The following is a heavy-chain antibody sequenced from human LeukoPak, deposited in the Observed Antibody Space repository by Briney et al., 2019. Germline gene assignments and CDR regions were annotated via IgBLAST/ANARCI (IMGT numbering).Heavy chain of an antibody. J-gene: IGHJ4*02. D-gene: IGHD6-19*01. Sequence: ASAKVSCKVSGYTLTELSMHWVRQAPGKGLEWMGGFDPEDGETIYAQKFQGRVTMTEDTSTDTAYMELSSLRSEDTAVYYCATVPLRIAVAGTEVDYWGQGTLVTVSS. CDR2: FDPEDGET. V-gene: IGHV1-24*01. CDR1: GYTLTELS. CDR3: ATVPLRIAVAGTEVDY.